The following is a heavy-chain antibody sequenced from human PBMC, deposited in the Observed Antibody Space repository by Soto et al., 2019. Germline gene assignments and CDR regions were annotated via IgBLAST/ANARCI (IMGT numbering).Heavy chain of an antibody. CDR1: GFTFSSYW. J-gene: IGHJ4*02. CDR2: IKQDGSEK. Sequence: PGGSLRLSCAASGFTFSSYWMSWVRQAPGKGLEWVANIKQDGSEKYYVDSVKGRFTISRDNAKNSLYLQMNSLRAEDTAVYYCARDGAYYYDSSGYDYWGQGTLVTVSS. CDR3: ARDGAYYYDSSGYDY. V-gene: IGHV3-7*05. D-gene: IGHD3-22*01.